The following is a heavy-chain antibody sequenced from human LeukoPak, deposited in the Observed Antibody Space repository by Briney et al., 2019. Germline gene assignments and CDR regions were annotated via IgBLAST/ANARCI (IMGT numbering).Heavy chain of an antibody. CDR1: GFTFSSYA. V-gene: IGHV3-21*01. D-gene: IGHD5-12*01. J-gene: IGHJ4*02. CDR3: TREVPHGYSGYDSLDY. Sequence: GGSLRLSCAASGFTFSSYAMTWVRQAPGKGLEWVSSISSSSSHTYYVDSVKGRFTISRDNTMNSLYLQMNSLRAEDTAVYYCTREVPHGYSGYDSLDYWGQGTLVTVSS. CDR2: ISSSSSHT.